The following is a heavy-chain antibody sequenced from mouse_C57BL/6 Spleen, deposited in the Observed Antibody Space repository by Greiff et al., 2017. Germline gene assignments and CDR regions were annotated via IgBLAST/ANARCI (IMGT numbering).Heavy chain of an antibody. CDR1: GFTFGDYG. Sequence: EVKLVESGGGLVQPGGSLKLSCAASGFTFGDYGMAWVRQAPRKGPEWVAFISNLAYSIYYADTVTGRFTISRENAKNTLYLEMSSLRSEDTAMYYCARRLEDGSDYYAMDYWGQGTSVTVSS. CDR2: ISNLAYSI. D-gene: IGHD2-3*01. J-gene: IGHJ4*01. V-gene: IGHV5-15*01. CDR3: ARRLEDGSDYYAMDY.